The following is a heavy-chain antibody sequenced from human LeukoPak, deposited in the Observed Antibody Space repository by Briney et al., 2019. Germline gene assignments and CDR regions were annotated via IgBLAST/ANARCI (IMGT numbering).Heavy chain of an antibody. V-gene: IGHV4-59*12. CDR1: GGSISTYY. Sequence: PSETLSLTCTVSGGSISTYYWSWIRQPPGKGLEWIGYIYHSGSTYYNPSLKSRVTISVDRSKNQFSLKLSSVTAADTAVYYCARMPYCSSTSCYSYGMDVWGQGTTVTVSS. J-gene: IGHJ6*02. D-gene: IGHD2-2*01. CDR3: ARMPYCSSTSCYSYGMDV. CDR2: IYHSGST.